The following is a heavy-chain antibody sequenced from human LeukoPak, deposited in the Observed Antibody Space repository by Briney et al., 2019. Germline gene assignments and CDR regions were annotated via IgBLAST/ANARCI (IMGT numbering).Heavy chain of an antibody. CDR2: ISYDGSNK. D-gene: IGHD5-18*01. V-gene: IGHV3-30*18. J-gene: IGHJ4*02. Sequence: GSLRLSCAASGFTFSSYGMHWVRQAPGKELEWVAVISYDGSNKYYADSVKGRFTISRDNSKNTLYLQMNSLRAEDTAVYYCAKEIQLWLRSFDYWGQGTLVTVSS. CDR1: GFTFSSYG. CDR3: AKEIQLWLRSFDY.